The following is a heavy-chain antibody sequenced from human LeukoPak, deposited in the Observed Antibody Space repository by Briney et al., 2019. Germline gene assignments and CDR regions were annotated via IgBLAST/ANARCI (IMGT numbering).Heavy chain of an antibody. J-gene: IGHJ1*01. CDR3: ARGYRVNIVVVPAATYFQH. CDR1: GFTFSSYA. V-gene: IGHV3-30-3*01. Sequence: GGSLRLSCAASGFTFSSYAMHWVRQAPGKGLEWVAVISYDGSNKYYADSVKGRFTISRDNSKNTLYLQMNSLRAEDTAVYYCARGYRVNIVVVPAATYFQHWGQGTLVTVSS. CDR2: ISYDGSNK. D-gene: IGHD2-2*01.